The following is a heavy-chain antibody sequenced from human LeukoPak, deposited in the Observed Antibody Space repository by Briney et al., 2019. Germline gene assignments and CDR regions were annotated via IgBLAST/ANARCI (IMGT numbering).Heavy chain of an antibody. D-gene: IGHD5-12*01. J-gene: IGHJ4*02. CDR2: IKQDGSEK. CDR3: AKGYSGYDCPFDD. V-gene: IGHV3-7*04. Sequence: GGSLILSCAASGFTFSRYWMTWVRQAPGKGLEWVANIKQDGSEKYYVDSVKGRFTISRDNAKNSLYLQMNSLRAEDTAVYYCAKGYSGYDCPFDDWGQGTLVTVSS. CDR1: GFTFSRYW.